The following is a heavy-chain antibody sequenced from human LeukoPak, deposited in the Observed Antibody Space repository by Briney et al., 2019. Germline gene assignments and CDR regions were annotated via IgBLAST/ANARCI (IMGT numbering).Heavy chain of an antibody. CDR1: GYSISSGYY. Sequence: PSETLSLTCAVSGYSISSGYYWGWIRQPPGKGLEWIGSIYHSGSTYYSPSLKSRVTISVDTSKNQFSLKLSSVTAADTAVYYCARASRCSSTSCYADCYYYMDVWGKGTTVTVSS. CDR3: ARASRCSSTSCYADCYYYMDV. V-gene: IGHV4-38-2*01. CDR2: IYHSGST. D-gene: IGHD2-2*01. J-gene: IGHJ6*03.